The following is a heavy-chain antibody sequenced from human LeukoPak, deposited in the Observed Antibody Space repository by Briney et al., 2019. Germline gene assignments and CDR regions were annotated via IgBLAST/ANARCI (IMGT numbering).Heavy chain of an antibody. CDR2: LYGSGSS. D-gene: IGHD3-16*02. J-gene: IGHJ5*02. CDR1: GGSISSCGYY. V-gene: IGHV4-39*01. CDR3: ARLSYRVIVGVVVP. Sequence: SETLSLTCGVSGGSISSCGYYWVWIPQPQGQGLEWIVSLYGSGSSYSNPSLRGRVSVATDLSKNQFSLWLNSLTAADTAVYYCARLSYRVIVGVVVPWGQGTLVTVSS.